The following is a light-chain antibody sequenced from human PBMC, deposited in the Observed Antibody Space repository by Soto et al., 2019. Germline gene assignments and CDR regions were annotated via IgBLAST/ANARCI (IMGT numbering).Light chain of an antibody. J-gene: IGKJ4*01. V-gene: IGKV1-39*01. Sequence: DIQMTQSPSSLSASVGDRVTITCRASQNIDTYLNWYQQKPGKAPKPLISAASSLQSGVPSRFSGSGSGTDFALTISSLQPEDFATYYCQQSYSTPLLTFGGGTKVEIK. CDR3: QQSYSTPLLT. CDR1: QNIDTY. CDR2: AAS.